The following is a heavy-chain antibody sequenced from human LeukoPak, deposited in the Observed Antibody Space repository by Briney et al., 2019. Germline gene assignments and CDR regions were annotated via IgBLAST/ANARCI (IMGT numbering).Heavy chain of an antibody. CDR3: ARTRSSSSSWYGQFDY. Sequence: SVKVSCKASGGTFSSYAISWVRQAPGQGLEWMGGIIHIFGTANYAQKFQGRVTITAEKSTSTAYMELSSLRSEDTAVYYCARTRSSSSSWYGQFDYWGQGTLVTVSS. J-gene: IGHJ4*02. CDR1: GGTFSSYA. V-gene: IGHV1-69*06. CDR2: IIHIFGTA. D-gene: IGHD6-13*01.